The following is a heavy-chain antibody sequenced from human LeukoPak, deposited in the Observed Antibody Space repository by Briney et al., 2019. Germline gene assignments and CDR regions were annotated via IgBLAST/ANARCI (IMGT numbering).Heavy chain of an antibody. CDR3: ARDAEVGTLFGVLSRYNWFDP. V-gene: IGHV3-7*01. J-gene: IGHJ5*02. D-gene: IGHD3-3*01. Sequence: GGSLRLSCAASGSSFSYFWTSWVRQAPGKGLGWVANIKQDGSEKYYVDTVKGRFTISRDNAKKSLYLQMNSLRAEDTAVYYCARDAEVGTLFGVLSRYNWFDPWGQGALVTVSS. CDR1: GSSFSYFW. CDR2: IKQDGSEK.